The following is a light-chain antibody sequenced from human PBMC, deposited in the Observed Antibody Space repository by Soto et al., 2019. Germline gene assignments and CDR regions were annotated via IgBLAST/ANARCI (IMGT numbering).Light chain of an antibody. J-gene: IGKJ5*01. CDR3: LQDYNYPIT. V-gene: IGKV1-39*01. CDR1: QSIGSY. CDR2: AAS. Sequence: IQLTQSPSSLSASVGDRVTITCRASQSIGSYFNWYQQKPGKAPKLLIYAASALESGVPSRFSGSGSGTDFTLTISSLQPGDFATYYCLQDYNYPITFGQGTRLEIK.